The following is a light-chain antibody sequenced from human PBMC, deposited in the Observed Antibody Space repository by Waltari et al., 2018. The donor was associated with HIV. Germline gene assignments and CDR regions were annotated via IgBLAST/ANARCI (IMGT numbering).Light chain of an antibody. CDR2: WAT. CDR1: QTVLYSSNKNNF. J-gene: IGKJ2*01. V-gene: IGKV4-1*01. CDR3: QQYYSTPYT. Sequence: DIVMTQSPDSLAVPLGERATITCNSSQTVLYSSNKNNFLSWYQQKPGQPPKLLTSWATTRGAGVHDRFSGSGSGTDFTLTVSSLQAEDVAFYYCQQYYSTPYTFGRGTKV.